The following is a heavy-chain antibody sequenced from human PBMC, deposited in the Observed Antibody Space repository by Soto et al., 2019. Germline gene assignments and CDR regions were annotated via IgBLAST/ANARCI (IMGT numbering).Heavy chain of an antibody. CDR1: GYTFTSYY. D-gene: IGHD2-15*01. CDR3: ARVPWGLIVVVVAALWFDP. V-gene: IGHV1-46*01. CDR2: INPSGGST. Sequence: ASVKVSCKASGYTFTSYYMHWVRQAPGQGLEWMGIINPSGGSTSYAQKFQGRVTMTRDTSTSTVYMELSSLRSEDTAVYYCARVPWGLIVVVVAALWFDPWGQGTLVTVSS. J-gene: IGHJ5*02.